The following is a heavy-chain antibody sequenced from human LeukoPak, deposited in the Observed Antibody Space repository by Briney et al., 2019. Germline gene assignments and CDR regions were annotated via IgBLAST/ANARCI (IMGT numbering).Heavy chain of an antibody. V-gene: IGHV3-21*01. J-gene: IGHJ5*02. D-gene: IGHD4-17*01. CDR3: ARDRGQYGDYESWFDP. Sequence: PGGSLRLSCAASGFTFGSYSMNWVRQAPGKGLEWVSSISSSSSYIYYADSVKGRFTISRDNAKNSLYLQMNSLRAEDTAVYYCARDRGQYGDYESWFDPWGQGTLVTVSS. CDR2: ISSSSSYI. CDR1: GFTFGSYS.